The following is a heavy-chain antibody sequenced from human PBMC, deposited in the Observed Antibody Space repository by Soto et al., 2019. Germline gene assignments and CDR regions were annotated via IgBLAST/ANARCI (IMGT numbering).Heavy chain of an antibody. CDR3: ALQLEASHYYYYMDV. Sequence: ASVKVSCKASGYTFTSYYMHWVRQAPGQGLEWMGIINPSGGSTSYAQKFQGRVTMTRDTSTSTVYMELSSLRSEDTAVYYCALQLEASHYYYYMDVWGKGTTVTVSS. CDR2: INPSGGST. J-gene: IGHJ6*03. CDR1: GYTFTSYY. D-gene: IGHD6-6*01. V-gene: IGHV1-46*03.